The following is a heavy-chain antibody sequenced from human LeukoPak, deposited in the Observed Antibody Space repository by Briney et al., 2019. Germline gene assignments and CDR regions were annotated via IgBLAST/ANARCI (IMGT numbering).Heavy chain of an antibody. D-gene: IGHD1-26*01. V-gene: IGHV3-23*01. Sequence: GGSLRLSCAASGFTFSSYSMNWVRQAPGKGLEWVSFISGSARITYYADSVKGRFTISRDNSKNTLYLQMNSLRAEDTAIYYCAKEYTGTFSPFPSYFDNWGQGTLVTVSS. CDR1: GFTFSSYS. CDR2: ISGSARIT. J-gene: IGHJ4*02. CDR3: AKEYTGTFSPFPSYFDN.